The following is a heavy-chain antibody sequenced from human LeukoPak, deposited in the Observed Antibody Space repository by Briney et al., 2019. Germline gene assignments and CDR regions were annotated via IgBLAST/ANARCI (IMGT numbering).Heavy chain of an antibody. Sequence: SETLSLTCAVYGGSFSGYYWSWIRQPPGKGLEWIGEINHSGSTNYNPSLKSRVTISVDTSKNQFSLKLSSVTAADTAVYYCARSYCTNGVCYRAVDYWGQGTLVTVSS. CDR1: GGSFSGYY. CDR2: INHSGST. J-gene: IGHJ4*02. CDR3: ARSYCTNGVCYRAVDY. D-gene: IGHD2-8*01. V-gene: IGHV4-34*01.